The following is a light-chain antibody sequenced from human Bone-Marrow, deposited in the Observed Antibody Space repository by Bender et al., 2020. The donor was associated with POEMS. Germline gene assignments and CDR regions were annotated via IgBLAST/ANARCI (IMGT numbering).Light chain of an antibody. CDR3: QSADSSRTHVL. CDR2: EDS. V-gene: IGLV3-21*02. CDR1: NIESKT. J-gene: IGLJ2*01. Sequence: SYVLTQPPSVSVAPGQTARITCGGNNIESKTVHWYQQKPGQAPVLVVFEDSVRPSGIPERFSGSSSGTTVTLTISGVQAEDEADYYCQSADSSRTHVLFGGGTKLTVL.